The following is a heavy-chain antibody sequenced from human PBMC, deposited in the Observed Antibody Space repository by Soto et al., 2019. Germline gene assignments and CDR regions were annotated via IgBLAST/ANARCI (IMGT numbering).Heavy chain of an antibody. CDR2: VFHRGGI. Sequence: SETLSLTCAVSGVPISGSVWWTGGRQPPGKVLEWTGEVFHRGGINYNPSLKSRVTMSGDTSRSQFSLELHSVTAADTAVYYLARKAWVRFDFWGQGTLVTVSS. CDR3: ARKAWVRFDF. D-gene: IGHD3-16*01. J-gene: IGHJ4*02. CDR1: GVPISGSVW. V-gene: IGHV4-4*02.